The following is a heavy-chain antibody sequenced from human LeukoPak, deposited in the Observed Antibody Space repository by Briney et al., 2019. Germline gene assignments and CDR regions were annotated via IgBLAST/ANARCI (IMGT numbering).Heavy chain of an antibody. CDR3: ARAPAGYYDSSGYYFVDY. D-gene: IGHD3-22*01. Sequence: RASVKVSCKASGYTFTSYDINWVRQAPGQGLEWMGWISAYNGNANYAQNLQGRVTMTTDTSTSTAYMELRSLRSDDTAVYYCARAPAGYYDSSGYYFVDYWGQGTLVTVSS. CDR2: ISAYNGNA. J-gene: IGHJ4*02. V-gene: IGHV1-18*01. CDR1: GYTFTSYD.